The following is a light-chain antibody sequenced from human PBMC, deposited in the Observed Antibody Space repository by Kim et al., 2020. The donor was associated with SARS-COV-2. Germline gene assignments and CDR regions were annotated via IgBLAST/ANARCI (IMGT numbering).Light chain of an antibody. J-gene: IGLJ2*01. CDR3: QAWVSSTVV. V-gene: IGLV3-1*01. CDR2: QDS. Sequence: SYELTQPPSVSVSPGQTASITCSGDKLGDKYACWYQQKPGQSPVLVIYQDSKRPSGIPELFSGSNSGNTATLTIRGTQAMDEADYYCQAWVSSTVVFGGGTQLTVL. CDR1: KLGDKY.